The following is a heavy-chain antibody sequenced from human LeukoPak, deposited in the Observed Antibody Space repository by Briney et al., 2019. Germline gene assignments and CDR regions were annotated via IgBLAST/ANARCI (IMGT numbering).Heavy chain of an antibody. D-gene: IGHD1-26*01. V-gene: IGHV1-2*06. Sequence: ASVKVSCKASGYTFTDYYMHWVRQAPGQGLEWMGRINPNIGGTNYAQKLQGRVTMTTDTSTSTAYMELRSLRSDDTAVYYCARTHSGGYYTFYYYYYMDVWGKGTTVTVSS. J-gene: IGHJ6*03. CDR2: INPNIGGT. CDR3: ARTHSGGYYTFYYYYYMDV. CDR1: GYTFTDYY.